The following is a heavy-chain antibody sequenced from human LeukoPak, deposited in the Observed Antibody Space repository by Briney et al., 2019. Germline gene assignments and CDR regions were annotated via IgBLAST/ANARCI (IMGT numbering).Heavy chain of an antibody. CDR2: IYYSGST. CDR3: ARETFWSGYAGPDY. V-gene: IGHV4-59*01. D-gene: IGHD3-3*01. Sequence: SETLSLTCTVSGGSISSYYWSWIRQPPGKGLEWIGYIYYSGSTNYNPSLKSRVTISVDTPKNQFSLKLSSVTAADTAVYYCARETFWSGYAGPDYWGQGTLVTVSS. J-gene: IGHJ4*02. CDR1: GGSISSYY.